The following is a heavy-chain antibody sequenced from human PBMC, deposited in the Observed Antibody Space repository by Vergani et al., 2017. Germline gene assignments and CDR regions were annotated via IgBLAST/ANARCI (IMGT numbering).Heavy chain of an antibody. D-gene: IGHD2-2*01. V-gene: IGHV4-59*12. CDR1: GGSMSGYY. CDR2: IYYSGST. Sequence: QVRLQESGPGLVKPSETLSLTCSVSGGSMSGYYWSWIRQPPGKELEWIGYIYYSGSTYYNPSLKSRVTISVDTSKNQFSLKLSSVTAADTAVYYCARESRDWGQGTLVTVSS. CDR3: ARESRD. J-gene: IGHJ4*02.